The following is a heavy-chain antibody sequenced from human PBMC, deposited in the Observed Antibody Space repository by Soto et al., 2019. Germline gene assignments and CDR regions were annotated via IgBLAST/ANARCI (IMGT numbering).Heavy chain of an antibody. J-gene: IGHJ5*02. CDR2: MNPNSGNT. D-gene: IGHD1-1*01. V-gene: IGHV1-8*01. CDR1: GYTFTSYD. CDR3: ARINGWKNWFDP. Sequence: QVQLVQSGAEVMKPGASVKVSSKASGYTFTSYDINWVRQATGQGLEWMGWMNPNSGNTGYAQKFQGRVTMTRNTSISTAYMELSSLRSEDTAVYYCARINGWKNWFDPWGQGTLVTVSS.